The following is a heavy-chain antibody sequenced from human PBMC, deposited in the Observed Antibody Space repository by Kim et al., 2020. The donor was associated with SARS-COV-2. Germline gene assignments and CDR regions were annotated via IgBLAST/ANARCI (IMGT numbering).Heavy chain of an antibody. CDR3: ARDLGVGELWTELAY. D-gene: IGHD3-10*01. V-gene: IGHV3-30*04. Sequence: WGSLRLSCAASGFSFKSFAFHWVRQAPGKGLQWLAVISRDGTKKFYADSVKGRFTISRDDSKNTMFLHLNTLRPEDTGVYYCARDLGVGELWTELAYWGQGSLVTVSS. CDR1: GFSFKSFA. CDR2: ISRDGTKK. J-gene: IGHJ4*02.